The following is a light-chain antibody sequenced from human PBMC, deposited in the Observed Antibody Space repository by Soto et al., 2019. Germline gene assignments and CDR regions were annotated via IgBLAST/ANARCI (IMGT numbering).Light chain of an antibody. CDR2: AAI. CDR3: QQTYINSRT. J-gene: IGKJ1*01. V-gene: IGKV1-39*01. CDR1: QSISTY. Sequence: DIHMTQSPSSLSASVGDRITITCRASQSISTYLNWYQQKPGKAPKLLIFAAISLQSGVPSRFSGRGSGTDFTLTISSLQPEDFATYSCQQTYINSRTFGQGTKVDI.